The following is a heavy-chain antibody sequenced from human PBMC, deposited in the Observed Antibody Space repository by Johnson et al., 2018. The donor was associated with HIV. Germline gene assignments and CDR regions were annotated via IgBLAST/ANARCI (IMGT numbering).Heavy chain of an antibody. V-gene: IGHV3-74*02. CDR2: IISNVSSA. Sequence: VQLVESGGGLIQPGGSLRLSCAASGFTFSPYWMHWVRQAPGQGLVWVSRIISNVSSAIYTDSVTGRFTISRDNTKNTLYLQMNSLRAGDTAVYYCATGAFHAFDMWGQGTMVTVSS. J-gene: IGHJ3*02. D-gene: IGHD2/OR15-2a*01. CDR1: GFTFSPYW. CDR3: ATGAFHAFDM.